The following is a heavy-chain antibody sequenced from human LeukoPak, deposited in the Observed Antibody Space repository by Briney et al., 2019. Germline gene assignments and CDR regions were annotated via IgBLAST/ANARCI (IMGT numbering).Heavy chain of an antibody. CDR3: ARDPSGSYSDY. CDR1: GYIFSCYG. Sequence: ASVKVSCKASGYIFSCYGISWVRQAPRQGLEWMGWISGYNGNRNRNNVQRFQGRVTMATDTSTSTAYMELRSLRSDDTAVYYCARDPSGSYSDYWGQGTLVTVSS. V-gene: IGHV1-18*01. CDR2: ISGYNGNRNR. J-gene: IGHJ4*02. D-gene: IGHD1-26*01.